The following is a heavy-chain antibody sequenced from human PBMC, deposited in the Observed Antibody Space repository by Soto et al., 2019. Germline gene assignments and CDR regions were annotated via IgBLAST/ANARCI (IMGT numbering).Heavy chain of an antibody. CDR2: ISGSGGST. J-gene: IGHJ4*02. D-gene: IGHD2-2*01. CDR3: AKDKQPYCSSTTCYGHY. Sequence: EVQLLESGGGLVQPGGSLRLSCAASGFTFSNYAMSWVRQAPGKGLEWVSGISGSGGSTNYADSVKGRFTISRDNSKNTMCLQMNSLRAEDTAVYDCAKDKQPYCSSTTCYGHYWGQGTLVTVSP. V-gene: IGHV3-23*01. CDR1: GFTFSNYA.